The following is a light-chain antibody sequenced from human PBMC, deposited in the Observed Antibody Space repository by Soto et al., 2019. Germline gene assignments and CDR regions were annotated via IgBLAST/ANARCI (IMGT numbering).Light chain of an antibody. J-gene: IGKJ4*01. Sequence: EIVLTQSPATLSLSPVERATLSCMASQSVSSSYLAWYQQKPGQAPRLLIYGASTRATDVPDRFSGSGSGTDFTLTINKLEPGDSAVYYCQKYGHSPLNFGGGTKVDIK. V-gene: IGKV3-20*01. CDR1: QSVSSSY. CDR2: GAS. CDR3: QKYGHSPLN.